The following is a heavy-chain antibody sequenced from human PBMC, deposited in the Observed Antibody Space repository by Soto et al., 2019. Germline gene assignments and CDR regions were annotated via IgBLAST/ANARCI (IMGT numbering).Heavy chain of an antibody. J-gene: IGHJ6*02. D-gene: IGHD3-3*01. Sequence: GGSLRLSCAASGFTFSSYGMHWVRQAPGKGLEWVAVISYDGSNKYYADSVKGRFTISRDNSKNTLYLQMNSLRAEDTAVYYCAKDLESYSIFGVVIGYYYYGMDVWGQGTTVTVCS. CDR2: ISYDGSNK. CDR1: GFTFSSYG. V-gene: IGHV3-30*18. CDR3: AKDLESYSIFGVVIGYYYYGMDV.